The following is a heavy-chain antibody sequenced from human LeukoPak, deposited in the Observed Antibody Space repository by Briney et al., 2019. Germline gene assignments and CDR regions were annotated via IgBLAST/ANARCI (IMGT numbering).Heavy chain of an antibody. V-gene: IGHV3-30*02. J-gene: IGHJ4*02. CDR1: GFTVSRNY. CDR2: IRYDESNK. D-gene: IGHD4-17*01. CDR3: ARDRGATVLDY. Sequence: GGSLRLSCAVSGFTVSRNYMSWVRQAPGKGLEWVAFIRYDESNKYYADSVKDRFTISRDNSKNSLYLQMNSLRAEDTAVYYCARDRGATVLDYWGQGTLVTVSS.